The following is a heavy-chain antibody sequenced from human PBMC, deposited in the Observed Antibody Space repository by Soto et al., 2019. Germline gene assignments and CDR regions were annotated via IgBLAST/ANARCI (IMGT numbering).Heavy chain of an antibody. Sequence: EVQLLESGGGLVQPGGSLRLSCAASGFTFSSYAMSWVRQAPGKGLEWVSAISGSGGSTYYADSVKGRFTISRDNSKNTLYLQVNSLRAEDTAVYYCAKATVSMVSFDYWGQGTPVTVSS. CDR1: GFTFSSYA. CDR2: ISGSGGST. J-gene: IGHJ4*02. V-gene: IGHV3-23*01. D-gene: IGHD4-17*01. CDR3: AKATVSMVSFDY.